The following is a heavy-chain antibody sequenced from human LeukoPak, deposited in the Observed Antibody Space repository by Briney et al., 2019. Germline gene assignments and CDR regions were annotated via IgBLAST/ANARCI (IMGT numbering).Heavy chain of an antibody. J-gene: IGHJ6*03. D-gene: IGHD6-13*01. V-gene: IGHV5-51*01. CDR3: ARHYRIAAAGTNYYYYMDV. CDR2: IYPGDSDT. CDR1: GYSFTSYL. Sequence: GQSLTISCKGPGYSFTSYLIGWVRQMPGKGLEWMGIIYPGDSDTRYSPSFQGQVTISADKSISTAYLQWSSLTASDTAMYYCARHYRIAAAGTNYYYYMDVWGKGTTVTISS.